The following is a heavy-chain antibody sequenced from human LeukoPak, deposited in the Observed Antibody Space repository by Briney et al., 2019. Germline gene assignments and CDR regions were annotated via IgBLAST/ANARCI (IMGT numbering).Heavy chain of an antibody. J-gene: IGHJ4*02. D-gene: IGHD7-27*01. V-gene: IGHV3-11*05. CDR2: ISSSSSYT. CDR1: GFTFSDYY. Sequence: GGSLRLSCAASGFTFSDYYMSWIRQAPGKGLEWVSYISSSSSYTNYADSVKGRFTISRDNAKNSLYLQMNSLRAGDTAVYYCARVLTVDYYYFDYWGQGTLVTVSS. CDR3: ARVLTVDYYYFDY.